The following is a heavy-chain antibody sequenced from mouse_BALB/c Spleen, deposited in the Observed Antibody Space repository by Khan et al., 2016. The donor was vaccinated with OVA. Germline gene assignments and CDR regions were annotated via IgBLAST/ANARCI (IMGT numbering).Heavy chain of an antibody. CDR1: GYTFTNSW. D-gene: IGHD2-3*01. Sequence: QVQLQQPGTELVRPGASVKLSCKASGYTFTNSWINWVKQRPGQGLEWIGNIYPSDSYINYNQKFRDKATLTVDKSSTTAYMHLSSPTSEDSAVYNGTREGVDGSSFDYWGQGTLVTVSA. J-gene: IGHJ3*01. CDR2: IYPSDSYI. V-gene: IGHV1-69*02. CDR3: TREGVDGSSFDY.